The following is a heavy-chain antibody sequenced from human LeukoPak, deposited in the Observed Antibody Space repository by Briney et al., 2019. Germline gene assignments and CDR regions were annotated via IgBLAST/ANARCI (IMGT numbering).Heavy chain of an antibody. CDR1: GGSISINSYY. Sequence: PSETLSPTCTVSGGSISINSYYWGWIRQPPGKGLEWIGSSYYSGGTYYNPSLRSRLTISVDTSKNQFSLKLSSVTAADTAVYYCARGRYYYDSGGYQSPYYYMDVWGKGTTVTVSS. D-gene: IGHD3-22*01. CDR2: SYYSGGT. V-gene: IGHV4-39*01. CDR3: ARGRYYYDSGGYQSPYYYMDV. J-gene: IGHJ6*03.